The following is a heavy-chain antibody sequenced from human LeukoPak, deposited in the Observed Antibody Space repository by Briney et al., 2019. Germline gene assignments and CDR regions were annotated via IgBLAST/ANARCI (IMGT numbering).Heavy chain of an antibody. CDR3: ARMVRGVIRNYYYYYMDV. CDR2: ISAYNGNT. CDR1: GYTFTSYG. Sequence: ASVKVSCKASGYTFTSYGISWVRQAPGQGLEWMGWISAYNGNTNYAQKLQGRVTMTTDTSTSTAYMELRSLRSEDTAVYYCARMVRGVIRNYYYYYMDVWGKGTTVTVSS. J-gene: IGHJ6*03. D-gene: IGHD3-10*01. V-gene: IGHV1-18*01.